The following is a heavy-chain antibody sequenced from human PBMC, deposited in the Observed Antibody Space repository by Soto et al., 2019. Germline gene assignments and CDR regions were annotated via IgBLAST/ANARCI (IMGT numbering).Heavy chain of an antibody. D-gene: IGHD3-3*01. V-gene: IGHV3-53*01. CDR3: ARREWSQWHFDL. J-gene: IGHJ2*01. Sequence: GGSLRLSCAATEFTVRNYYMAWVRQTPGRGLEWVSVIYSGGNTYYADSVKGRFTISRDDSDNSLYLQMNSLSAEDTAVYYCARREWSQWHFDLWGRGTLVTVSS. CDR2: IYSGGNT. CDR1: EFTVRNYY.